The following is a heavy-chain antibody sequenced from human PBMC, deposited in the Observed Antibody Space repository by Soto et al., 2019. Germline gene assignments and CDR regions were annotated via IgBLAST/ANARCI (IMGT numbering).Heavy chain of an antibody. CDR2: ISPYNTNT. CDR3: AREKAYCSGGFCYKFFDY. D-gene: IGHD2-15*01. Sequence: APVKVSCKASGYTFTSYGIVWVRQAPGQGLEWLGWISPYNTNTNYAQKFQGRVTMTTDTSPSTAYMELRNLRSDDTAVYYCAREKAYCSGGFCYKFFDYWGQGTRVTVS. V-gene: IGHV1-18*01. CDR1: GYTFTSYG. J-gene: IGHJ4*02.